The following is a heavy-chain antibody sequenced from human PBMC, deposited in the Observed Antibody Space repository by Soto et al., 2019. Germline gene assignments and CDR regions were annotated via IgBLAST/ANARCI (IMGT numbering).Heavy chain of an antibody. CDR1: GYTFTGYY. CDR3: ARVSSGATIDSYYYYYGMDV. J-gene: IGHJ6*02. V-gene: IGHV1-2*02. Sequence: ASVKVSCKASGYTFTGYYMHWVRQAPGQGPEWMGWINPNSGGTNYAQKFQGRVTMTRDTSISTAYMELSRLRSDDTAVYYCARVSSGATIDSYYYYYGMDVWGQGTTVTVSS. D-gene: IGHD5-12*01. CDR2: INPNSGGT.